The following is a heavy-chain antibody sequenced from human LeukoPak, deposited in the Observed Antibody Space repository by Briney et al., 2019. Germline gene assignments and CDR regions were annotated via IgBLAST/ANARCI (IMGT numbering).Heavy chain of an antibody. J-gene: IGHJ3*02. V-gene: IGHV3-21*01. Sequence: PGRSLRLSCAASGFTFSSYGMHWVRQAPGKGLEWVSTIRGSDGRTYYADSVKGRFTISRDNAKNSLYLQMNSLRAEDTAVYYCAVLGYCSSTSCSNAFDIWGQGTMVTVSS. D-gene: IGHD2-2*01. CDR3: AVLGYCSSTSCSNAFDI. CDR2: IRGSDGRT. CDR1: GFTFSSYG.